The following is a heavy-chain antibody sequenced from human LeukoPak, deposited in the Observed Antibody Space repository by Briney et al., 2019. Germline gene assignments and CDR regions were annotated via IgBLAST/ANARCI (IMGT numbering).Heavy chain of an antibody. CDR3: ARQLRLLEWLPYYFDY. D-gene: IGHD3-3*01. CDR1: GDSISSSTYY. CDR2: LYYSGTA. V-gene: IGHV4-39*01. Sequence: PSETLSLTCTVSGDSISSSTYYWGWIRQPPGKGLEWIGSLYYSGTAYYNPSLKSRVTISVDTSKNQFSLKLSSVTAADTAVYYCARQLRLLEWLPYYFDYWGQGTLVTVSS. J-gene: IGHJ4*02.